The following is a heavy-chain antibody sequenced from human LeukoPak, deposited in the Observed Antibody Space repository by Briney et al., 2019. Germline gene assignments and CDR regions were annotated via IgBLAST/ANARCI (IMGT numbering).Heavy chain of an antibody. CDR2: ISYDGSNK. V-gene: IGHV3-30*18. Sequence: PGGSLRLSCAASGFTFSSYGMHWVRQAPGKGLEWVAVISYDGSNKYYADSVKGRFTISRDNSKNTLYLQMNSLRAEDTAVYYCAKGSGSSWYLLDYWGQGTLVTVSS. J-gene: IGHJ4*02. D-gene: IGHD6-13*01. CDR3: AKGSGSSWYLLDY. CDR1: GFTFSSYG.